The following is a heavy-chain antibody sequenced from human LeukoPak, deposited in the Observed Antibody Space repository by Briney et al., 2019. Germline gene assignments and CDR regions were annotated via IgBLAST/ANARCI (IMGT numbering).Heavy chain of an antibody. Sequence: SETLSLTCSVSGGSINSGDSYWSWIRQPPGKGLEWIGYTYYTGSTYYNPSLKSRVTISIDTSKNQFSLKLSSVTAADTAVYYCARGKVFGGVVVRVFSDFWGQGTLVTVSS. V-gene: IGHV4-30-4*01. D-gene: IGHD3-16*02. CDR3: ARGKVFGGVVVRVFSDF. CDR2: TYYTGST. J-gene: IGHJ4*02. CDR1: GGSINSGDSY.